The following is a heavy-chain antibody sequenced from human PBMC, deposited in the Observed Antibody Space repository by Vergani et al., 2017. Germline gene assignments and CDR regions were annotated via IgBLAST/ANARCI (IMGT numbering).Heavy chain of an antibody. CDR1: EYSFGNYW. J-gene: IGHJ4*02. Sequence: EVELVQSGPEMRTPGESLKISCKGSEYSFGNYWIGWVRQIPGRGLEWMGIIYPADSDTRYSPFFQGQVTISADKSISTAFLQWDSLKASDTALYYCARHTTYSDSWGQGTLVTVSS. CDR2: IYPADSDT. D-gene: IGHD1-1*01. V-gene: IGHV5-51*01. CDR3: ARHTTYSDS.